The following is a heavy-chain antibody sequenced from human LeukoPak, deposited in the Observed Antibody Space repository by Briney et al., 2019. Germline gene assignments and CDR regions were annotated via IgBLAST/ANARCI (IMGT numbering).Heavy chain of an antibody. V-gene: IGHV4-30-2*01. CDR1: GGSISSGGYY. CDR3: ARHPPQIWGQLVHYYMDV. J-gene: IGHJ6*03. CDR2: IYHSGST. Sequence: PSETLSLTCTVSGGSISSGGYYWSWIRQPPGKGLEWIGYIYHSGSTYYNPSLKSRVTISVDRSKNQFSLKLSSVTAADTAVYYCARHPPQIWGQLVHYYMDVWGKGTTVTVSS. D-gene: IGHD6-6*01.